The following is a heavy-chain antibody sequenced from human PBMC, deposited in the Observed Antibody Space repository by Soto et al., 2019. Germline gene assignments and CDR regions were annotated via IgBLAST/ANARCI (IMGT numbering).Heavy chain of an antibody. CDR2: IWYDGSNK. CDR3: AREHSSSWFFDY. D-gene: IGHD6-13*01. V-gene: IGHV3-33*01. Sequence: QVQLVESGGGVVQPGRSLRLSCAASGFTFSSYGMHWVRQAPGKGLEWVAVIWYDGSNKYYADSVKGRFTISRDNSKNTLYLQMNSLRAEDTAVYYCAREHSSSWFFDYWGQGTVVTVSS. CDR1: GFTFSSYG. J-gene: IGHJ4*02.